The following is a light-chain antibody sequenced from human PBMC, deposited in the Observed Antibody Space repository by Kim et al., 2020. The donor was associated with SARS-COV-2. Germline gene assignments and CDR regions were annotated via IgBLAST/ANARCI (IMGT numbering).Light chain of an antibody. CDR1: QSITSG. V-gene: IGKV1-5*01. Sequence: DIQMTQSPSTLSASVGDTVTITCRASQSITSGLAWYQQKPGKAPKLLIYAVSNLDSGVPSRFSGSGSGTQFTLTISSLQPDDLATYYCQQHNGYFGGGTKVDIK. CDR2: AVS. J-gene: IGKJ4*01. CDR3: QQHNGY.